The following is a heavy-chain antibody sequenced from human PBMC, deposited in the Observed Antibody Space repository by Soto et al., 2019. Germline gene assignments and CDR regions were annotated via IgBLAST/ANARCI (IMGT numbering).Heavy chain of an antibody. CDR2: IYYSGST. V-gene: IGHV4-59*01. Sequence: SETLSLTCTVSGDSISSYYWSWFRQPPGKGLEWIGYIYYSGSTKYNPSLKSRVTMSLDTSKNQVSLKLTSVTAADTAVYYCAKGKVGTAMVIDSWGQGTLVTVSS. CDR3: AKGKVGTAMVIDS. D-gene: IGHD5-18*01. CDR1: GDSISSYY. J-gene: IGHJ4*02.